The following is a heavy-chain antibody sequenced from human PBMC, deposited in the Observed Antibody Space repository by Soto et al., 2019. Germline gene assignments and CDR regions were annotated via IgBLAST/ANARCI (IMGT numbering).Heavy chain of an antibody. CDR2: TGSGTGPG. V-gene: IGHV1-69*06. CDR3: ARRDSGGFYRFFDS. J-gene: IGHJ4*02. CDR1: GGSLSTNP. Sequence: SVKVSCKASGGSLSTNPSSWVRQAPGQGLEWMGGTGSGTGPGNHAQKFQGRLTVTADKSTSTVYMELTNLSSEDTAVYYCARRDSGGFYRFFDSWGQGTMVTVSS. D-gene: IGHD2-15*01.